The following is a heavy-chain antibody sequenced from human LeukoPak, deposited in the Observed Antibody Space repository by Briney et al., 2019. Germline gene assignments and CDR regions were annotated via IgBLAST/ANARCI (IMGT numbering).Heavy chain of an antibody. Sequence: PSETLSLTCTVSGASISSGSYYWTWIRQPAGKELEWIGRIYTRGGITRYNPSLKSRVTLSLDTSKNQFSLNLTSVTAADTAVYYCARDRVTGWFDPWGQGTLVTVSS. J-gene: IGHJ5*02. CDR3: ARDRVTGWFDP. V-gene: IGHV4-61*02. CDR1: GASISSGSYY. CDR2: IYTRGGI. D-gene: IGHD2-8*02.